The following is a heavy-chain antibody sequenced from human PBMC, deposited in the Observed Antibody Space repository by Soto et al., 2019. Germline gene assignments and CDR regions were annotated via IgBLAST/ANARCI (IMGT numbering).Heavy chain of an antibody. Sequence: NPSETLPLTCIVANFSISSGCYWGWIRQSPGKGLEWIATIYHTVQTYYNPSLKSRVTISVDTSENHFSLKLSSVTAADTAFYYCARVMAEFSLAWSVDCKFWGEGTLRTV. V-gene: IGHV4-38-2*02. CDR2: IYHTVQT. CDR1: NFSISSGCY. J-gene: IGHJ4*02. CDR3: ARVMAEFSLAWSVDCKF. D-gene: IGHD6-19*01.